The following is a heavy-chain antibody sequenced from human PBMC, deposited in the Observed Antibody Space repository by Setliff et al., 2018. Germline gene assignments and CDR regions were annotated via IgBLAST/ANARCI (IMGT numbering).Heavy chain of an antibody. Sequence: GGSLRLSCAASGFTFSAHHMDWLRQAPGKGLEWVCAFATGGGAYYADSVRGRFTISRDNSRDTLFLLMTDLRPEDTAVYYCAAGVIDYWGQGTVVTVSS. CDR2: FATGGGA. CDR1: GFTFSAHH. CDR3: AAGVIDY. D-gene: IGHD6-13*01. V-gene: IGHV3-53*01. J-gene: IGHJ4*01.